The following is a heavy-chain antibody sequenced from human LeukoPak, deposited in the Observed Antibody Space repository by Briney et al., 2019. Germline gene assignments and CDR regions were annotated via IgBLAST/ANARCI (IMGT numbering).Heavy chain of an antibody. V-gene: IGHV4-4*07. CDR1: GGSISSYS. Sequence: SETLSLTCTVSGGSISSYSWSWIRQPAGKGREGIGRIYTSGSTNYNPSLKSRVTMSVDTSKNQFSLKLSSVTAADTAVYYCAREIQLVEYQFDYWGQGTLVTVSS. CDR3: AREIQLVEYQFDY. CDR2: IYTSGST. J-gene: IGHJ4*02. D-gene: IGHD6-13*01.